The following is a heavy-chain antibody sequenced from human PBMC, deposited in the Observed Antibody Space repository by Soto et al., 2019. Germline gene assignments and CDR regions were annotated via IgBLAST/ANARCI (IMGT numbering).Heavy chain of an antibody. CDR2: IYYSGST. CDR1: GGSISSGGYY. V-gene: IGHV4-31*03. J-gene: IGHJ6*02. D-gene: IGHD1-7*01. CDR3: ARASNWNLYGMDV. Sequence: SETLSLTCTVSGGSISSGGYYWSWIRQHPGKGLEWIGYIYYSGSTYYNPSLKSRVTISVDTSKNQFSLKLSSVTAADTAVYYCARASNWNLYGMDVWGQGTTVTVSS.